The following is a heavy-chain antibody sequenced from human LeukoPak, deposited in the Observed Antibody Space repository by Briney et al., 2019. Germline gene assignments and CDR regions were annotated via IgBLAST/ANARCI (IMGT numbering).Heavy chain of an antibody. CDR1: GGTFSSYA. D-gene: IGHD6-13*01. Sequence: SVKVFCKASGGTFSSYAISWVRQAPGQGLEWMGRIIPIFGTANYAQKFQGRVTITTDEYTYRGYMVLSRPTSEDTAVYSCAGNPGIAAAGTFDYWGQGTLVTVSS. V-gene: IGHV1-69*05. CDR2: IIPIFGTA. CDR3: AGNPGIAAAGTFDY. J-gene: IGHJ4*02.